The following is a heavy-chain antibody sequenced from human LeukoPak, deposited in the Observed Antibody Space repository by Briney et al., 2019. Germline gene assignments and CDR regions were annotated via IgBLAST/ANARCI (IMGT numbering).Heavy chain of an antibody. J-gene: IGHJ3*02. CDR1: GFTFSSYG. D-gene: IGHD6-19*01. CDR3: AKEAHHSSGWSSSRPPRSRAFDI. Sequence: PGGSLRLSCAASGFTFSSYGMHWVRQAPGKGLEWVAFIRYDGSNKYYADSVKGRFTISRDNSKNTLYLQMNSLRAEDTAVYYCAKEAHHSSGWSSSRPPRSRAFDIWGQGTMVTVSS. CDR2: IRYDGSNK. V-gene: IGHV3-30*02.